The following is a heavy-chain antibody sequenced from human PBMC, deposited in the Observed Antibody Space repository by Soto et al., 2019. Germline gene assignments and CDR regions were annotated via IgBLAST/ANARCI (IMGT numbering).Heavy chain of an antibody. CDR3: AREGYCSGGGCYGFGWFDP. V-gene: IGHV3-48*03. CDR2: ISSGGSAI. Sequence: GGSLRLSCAASGFTFNTNEMSWVRQAPGKWLEWVSYISSGGSAIYYADSVKGRFTISRDNSKNTLYLQMNSLRAEDTAVYYCAREGYCSGGGCYGFGWFDPWGQGTLVTVSS. CDR1: GFTFNTNE. D-gene: IGHD2-15*01. J-gene: IGHJ5*02.